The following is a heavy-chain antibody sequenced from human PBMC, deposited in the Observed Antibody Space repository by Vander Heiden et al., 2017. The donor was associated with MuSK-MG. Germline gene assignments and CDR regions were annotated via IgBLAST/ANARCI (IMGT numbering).Heavy chain of an antibody. V-gene: IGHV3-9*01. D-gene: IGHD2-21*02. CDR2: ISWNSGRI. J-gene: IGHJ4*01. CDR1: GFTFAGYA. CDR3: AKDLNSDCGGDCYSVDY. Sequence: EVQLVESGGGLVQPGRSLRLSCAASGFTFAGYAMPCVRQAPGKGLEWVSGISWNSGRIGYADSLNGRVTISRDNAKNSLYLQMNSLRVEDTALYYRAKDLNSDCGGDCYSVDYWGHGTLVTVSS.